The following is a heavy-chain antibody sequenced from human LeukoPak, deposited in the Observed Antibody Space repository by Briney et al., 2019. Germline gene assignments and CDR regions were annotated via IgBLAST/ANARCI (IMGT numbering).Heavy chain of an antibody. D-gene: IGHD6-13*01. J-gene: IGHJ6*02. CDR1: GGSFNDYY. CDR3: ARRGSWTYYYAKDV. CDR2: IRHSGST. V-gene: IGHV4-34*01. Sequence: SETLSLTCDVSGGSFNDYYWSWFRQAPGKGLEWIGEIRHSGSTNYNPSLKGRVTVSVDTSKNQFSLRLTSVTAADTAVYYCARRGSWTYYYAKDVWGQGTTVTVSS.